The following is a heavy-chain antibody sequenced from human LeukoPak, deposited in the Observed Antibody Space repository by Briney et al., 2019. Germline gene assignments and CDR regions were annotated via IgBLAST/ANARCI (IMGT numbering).Heavy chain of an antibody. V-gene: IGHV4-39*07. CDR3: ARGNILTGYCFDF. D-gene: IGHD3-9*01. CDR2: IYYSGST. J-gene: IGHJ4*02. Sequence: SETLSLTCSVSGGSISRSNSYWGWLRQPPGKGLEWIGSIYYSGSTYYKPSLKSRATISTDTSKNQFSPRLSSVTAAGTAVYYCARGNILTGYCFDFWGQGALVTVSS. CDR1: GGSISRSNSY.